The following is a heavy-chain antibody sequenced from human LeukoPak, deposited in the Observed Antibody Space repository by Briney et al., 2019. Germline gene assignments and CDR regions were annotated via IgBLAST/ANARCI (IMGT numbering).Heavy chain of an antibody. D-gene: IGHD3-9*01. CDR2: INHSGST. V-gene: IGHV4-34*01. CDR3: ARGAPELVNVRGNVPDV. CDR1: GGSFSGYY. J-gene: IGHJ6*02. Sequence: SETLSLTCAVYGGSFSGYYWSWIRQPPGKGLEWIGEINHSGSTNYNPSLKSRVTISVDTSKNQFSLKLSSVTAADTAVYYCARGAPELVNVRGNVPDVWGQGTTVTVSS.